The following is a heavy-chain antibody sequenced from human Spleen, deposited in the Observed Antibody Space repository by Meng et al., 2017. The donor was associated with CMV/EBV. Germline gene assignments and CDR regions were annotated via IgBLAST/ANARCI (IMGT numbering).Heavy chain of an antibody. D-gene: IGHD3-3*01. CDR1: GYTFTGYY. CDR3: ASKMYYDFWSAYRGTEGVDPFNI. CDR2: ISPNNGGT. V-gene: IGHV1-2*02. Sequence: ASVKVSCKASGYTFTGYYMHWVRQAPGQGLEWMGWISPNNGGTNYAQKFQGRVTMTRDTSISTAYMDLTRLTYDDTAVYYCASKMYYDFWSAYRGTEGVDPFNIWGQGTLVTVSS. J-gene: IGHJ3*02.